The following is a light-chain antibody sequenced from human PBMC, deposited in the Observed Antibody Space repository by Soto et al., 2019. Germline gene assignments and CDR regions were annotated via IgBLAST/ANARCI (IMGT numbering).Light chain of an antibody. CDR3: QNDSRVTV. CDR1: QGIRYF. Sequence: DIQMTQSPTSLSASVGDRVTITCRASQGIRYFVAWYQQKPGKAPKLLIYAASTLQSGVPFRFSGSESETDFTLTINSMQPEYVATYSCQNDSRVTVFGPGTKVEIK. J-gene: IGKJ3*01. V-gene: IGKV1-27*01. CDR2: AAS.